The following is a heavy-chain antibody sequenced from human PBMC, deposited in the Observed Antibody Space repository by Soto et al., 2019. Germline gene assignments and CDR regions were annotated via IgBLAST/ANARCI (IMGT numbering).Heavy chain of an antibody. J-gene: IGHJ3*02. CDR3: AREKAAAGRHAFDI. Sequence: GGSLRLSCAASGFTVSSNYMSWVRQAPGKGLEWVSVIYSGGSTYYADSVKGRFTISRDNSKNTLYLQMNSLRAEDTAVYYCAREKAAAGRHAFDIWGQGTIVTVSS. V-gene: IGHV3-53*01. CDR1: GFTVSSNY. CDR2: IYSGGST. D-gene: IGHD6-13*01.